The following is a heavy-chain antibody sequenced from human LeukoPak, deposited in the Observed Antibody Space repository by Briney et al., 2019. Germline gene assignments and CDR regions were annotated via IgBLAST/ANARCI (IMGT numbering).Heavy chain of an antibody. CDR3: VRDLRGILS. D-gene: IGHD2-15*01. CDR1: GFTFSDYY. V-gene: IGHV3-11*04. Sequence: GGSLRLSCAASGFTFSDYYMNWIRQAPGKGLEGVSYISDSGHTIYYADSVKGRFTISRDNAKNSLYLQMNSLRAEDTAVYYCVRDLRGILSWGQGTLVTVSS. CDR2: ISDSGHTI. J-gene: IGHJ5*02.